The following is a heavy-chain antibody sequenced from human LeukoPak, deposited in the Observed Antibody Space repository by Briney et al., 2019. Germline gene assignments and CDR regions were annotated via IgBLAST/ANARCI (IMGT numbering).Heavy chain of an antibody. V-gene: IGHV3-33*06. CDR2: IWYDGSNK. CDR3: AKDGGTEGATTHWYSGL. J-gene: IGHJ2*01. D-gene: IGHD1-26*01. CDR1: GFIFSDYG. Sequence: PGGSLRLSCAASGFIFSDYGMHWVRQAPGKGLEWVAIIWYDGSNKYYADSVKGRFTIFRDNSKNTLYLQMNTLRAEDTAIYYCAKDGGTEGATTHWYSGLWGRGTLVTVSS.